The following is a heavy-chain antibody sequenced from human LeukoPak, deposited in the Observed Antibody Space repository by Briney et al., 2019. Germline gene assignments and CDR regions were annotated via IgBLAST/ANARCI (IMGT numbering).Heavy chain of an antibody. CDR2: ISYDGSNK. Sequence: GGSLRLSCAASGFTFSSYAMHWVRQAPGKGLEWVAVISYDGSNKYYADSVKGRFTISRDNSKNTLYLQMNSLRAEGTAVYYCARNESYDILTGYSLEDYGMDVWGQGTTVTVSS. J-gene: IGHJ6*02. CDR3: ARNESYDILTGYSLEDYGMDV. V-gene: IGHV3-30-3*01. CDR1: GFTFSSYA. D-gene: IGHD3-9*01.